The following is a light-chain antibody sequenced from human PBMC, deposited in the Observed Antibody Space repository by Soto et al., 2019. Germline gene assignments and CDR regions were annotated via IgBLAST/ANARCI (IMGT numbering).Light chain of an antibody. V-gene: IGLV2-14*01. CDR3: SSYTRTTLVV. CDR1: SSDVGGYNY. CDR2: EVS. Sequence: QSVLTQPASVSGSPGQSITISCTGSSSDVGGYNYVSWYQQHPGKAPKLMIYEVSNRPSGVSNRFSGSKSGNTASLTISGRQDEDDADYYCSSYTRTTLVVFGGGTKLTVL. J-gene: IGLJ2*01.